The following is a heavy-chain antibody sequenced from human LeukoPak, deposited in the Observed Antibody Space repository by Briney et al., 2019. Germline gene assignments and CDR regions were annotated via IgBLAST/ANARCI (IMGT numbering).Heavy chain of an antibody. J-gene: IGHJ4*02. D-gene: IGHD1-1*01. V-gene: IGHV3-23*01. CDR2: ISHSGGNI. CDR1: GFTLSSYG. CDR3: AKRISEVQTLGTFDY. Sequence: PGGSLRLSCVASGFTLSSYGMSRVRQAPGMGLEGVSSISHSGGNIYYAESVKGRFTISRDNSKSTLYLQMNSLRAEDTAVYYCAKRISEVQTLGTFDYWGQGTLVTVSS.